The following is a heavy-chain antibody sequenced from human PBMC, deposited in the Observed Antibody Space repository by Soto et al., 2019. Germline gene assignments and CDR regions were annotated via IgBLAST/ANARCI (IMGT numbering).Heavy chain of an antibody. J-gene: IGHJ6*02. Sequence: QVQLVQSGAEVKKPGSSVKVSCKASGGTFSRYSITWVRQAPGHGLEWIGRIIPIFGIPSYAQKFQGRVTITADDPTSTAYMERSSLRSDDTAVYYGGREDRARETALVPAVMDGMAVWGQGTPVTVSS. D-gene: IGHD2-2*01. V-gene: IGHV1-69*08. CDR1: GGTFSRYS. CDR2: IIPIFGIP. CDR3: GREDRARETALVPAVMDGMAV.